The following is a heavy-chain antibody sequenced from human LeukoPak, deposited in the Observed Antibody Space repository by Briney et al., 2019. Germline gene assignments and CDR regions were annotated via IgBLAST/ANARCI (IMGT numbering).Heavy chain of an antibody. CDR2: ISSSSSYI. D-gene: IGHD6-13*01. V-gene: IGHV3-21*01. CDR1: GFTFSSYS. J-gene: IGHJ3*02. CDR3: ARDSPGIAAADPDAFDI. Sequence: GGSLRLSCAASGFTFSSYSMNWVRQAPGKGLEWVSSISSSSSYIYYADSVKGRFTISRDNAKNSLYLQMNSLRAEDTAVYYCARDSPGIAAADPDAFDIWGQGTMVTVSS.